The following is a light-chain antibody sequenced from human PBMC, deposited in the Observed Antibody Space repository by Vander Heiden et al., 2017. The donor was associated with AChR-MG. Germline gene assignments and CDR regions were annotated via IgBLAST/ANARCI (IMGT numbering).Light chain of an antibody. V-gene: IGLV3-1*01. CDR2: QDN. CDR1: KLGDKY. Sequence: SYELTQPPPVSVSPGQTASITCSGDKLGDKYACWYQQKPGQSPVLVIYQDNKRPSGIPERFSGSNSGNTATLTISGTQAMDEADYYCQAWDSSSHVVFGGGTKLTVL. CDR3: QAWDSSSHVV. J-gene: IGLJ2*01.